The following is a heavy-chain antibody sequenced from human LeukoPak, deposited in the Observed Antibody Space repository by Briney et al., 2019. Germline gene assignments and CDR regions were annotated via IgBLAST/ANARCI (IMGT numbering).Heavy chain of an antibody. CDR1: GGSISSSSYY. CDR2: IYYSGST. J-gene: IGHJ4*02. D-gene: IGHD3-22*01. CDR3: ASSSGYYYVFDY. V-gene: IGHV4-39*01. Sequence: TSETLSLTCTVSGGSISSSSYYWGWIRQPPGKGLEWIGSIYYSGSTYYNPSLKSRVTISVDTSKNQFSLKLSSVTAADTAVYYCASSSGYYYVFDYWGQGTLVTVSS.